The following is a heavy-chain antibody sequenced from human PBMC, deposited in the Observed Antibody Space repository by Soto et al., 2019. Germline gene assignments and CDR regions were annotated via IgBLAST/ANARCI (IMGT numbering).Heavy chain of an antibody. CDR3: AEGGGYQLYCFDY. V-gene: IGHV3-9*01. CDR1: GFTFDDYA. Sequence: EVQLVESGGGLVQPGRSLRLSCAASGFTFDDYAMLWVRQTPGKGLEWVSGISWNSGSIGYADSVKVRVTSTRATAINSRYLQVKSRRAEDTALYWCAEGGGYQLYCFDYWGQGTLVIVSS. J-gene: IGHJ4*02. CDR2: ISWNSGSI. D-gene: IGHD3-16*02.